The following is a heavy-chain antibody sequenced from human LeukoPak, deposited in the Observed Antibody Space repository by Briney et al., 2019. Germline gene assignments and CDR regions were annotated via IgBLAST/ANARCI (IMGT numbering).Heavy chain of an antibody. CDR2: ISAYNGNT. J-gene: IGHJ4*02. Sequence: ASVKVSCKASGYTFTSYGTNWVRQAPGQGLEWIGWISAYNGNTNYAQNLQGRVTMTTDTSTSTAYMELRSLRSDDTAVYYCARASRGGASDYWGQGTLVTVSS. CDR3: ARASRGGASDY. V-gene: IGHV1-18*01. CDR1: GYTFTSYG. D-gene: IGHD1-26*01.